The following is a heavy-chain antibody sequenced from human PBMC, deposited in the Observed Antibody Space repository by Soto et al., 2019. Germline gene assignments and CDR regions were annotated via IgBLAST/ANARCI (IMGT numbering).Heavy chain of an antibody. V-gene: IGHV4-30-4*01. CDR1: GDPIGSGDFY. Sequence: QVQLQESGPGLVKASQTLSLNCTVSGDPIGSGDFYWTWIRQTPGRGLEWIGNIYHSGTTSYNPSLESRISISIDTSRNVFSLSLASVTVADTAVYFCARDLLVFDSSGFHFWGRRILVTVAS. CDR3: ARDLLVFDSSGFHF. J-gene: IGHJ5*01. CDR2: IYHSGTT. D-gene: IGHD3-22*01.